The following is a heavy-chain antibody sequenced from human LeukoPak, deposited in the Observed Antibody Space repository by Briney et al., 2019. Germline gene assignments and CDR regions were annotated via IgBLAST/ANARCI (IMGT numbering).Heavy chain of an antibody. CDR3: ARGVATVTRWAHAFDI. Sequence: GASVKVSCKASGGTFSSYAISWVRQAPGQGLEWVGRIIPILGIANYAQKFQGRVTITADKSTSTAYMELSSLRSEDAAVYYCARGVATVTRWAHAFDIWGQGTMVTVSS. CDR1: GGTFSSYA. J-gene: IGHJ3*02. V-gene: IGHV1-69*04. CDR2: IIPILGIA. D-gene: IGHD4-17*01.